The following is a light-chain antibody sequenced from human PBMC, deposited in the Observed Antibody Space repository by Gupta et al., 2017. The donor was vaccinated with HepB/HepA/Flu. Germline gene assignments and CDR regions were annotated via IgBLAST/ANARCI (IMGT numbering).Light chain of an antibody. Sequence: EIVLTQSPATLSLSPGERVTLSCRASQSVSSYLAWYQQKPGQGPRLLIYDASNRATGIPARFSGSGSGTDFTLTISSLEPEDFAVYYCQQRSNWLLTFGGGTKVEIK. CDR1: QSVSSY. J-gene: IGKJ4*01. CDR3: QQRSNWLLT. V-gene: IGKV3-11*01. CDR2: DAS.